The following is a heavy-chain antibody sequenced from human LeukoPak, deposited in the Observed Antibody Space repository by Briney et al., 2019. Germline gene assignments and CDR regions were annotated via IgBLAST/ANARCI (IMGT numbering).Heavy chain of an antibody. D-gene: IGHD6-13*01. CDR1: GFTFSSYA. Sequence: GGSLRLSCAASGFTFSSYAMHWVRQAPGKGLEWVAVISYDGSNKYYADSVKGRFTISRDNSKNTLYLQMNSPRAEDTAVYYCARVKQPETDYWGQGTLVTVSS. J-gene: IGHJ4*02. CDR2: ISYDGSNK. V-gene: IGHV3-30-3*01. CDR3: ARVKQPETDY.